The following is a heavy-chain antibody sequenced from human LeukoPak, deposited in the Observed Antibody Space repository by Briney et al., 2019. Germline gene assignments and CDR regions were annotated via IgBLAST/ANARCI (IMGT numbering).Heavy chain of an antibody. Sequence: SETLSLTCTVSGGSISSGGYYWSWIRQHPGKGLEWIGYIYYSGSTYYNPSLKSRVTISVDTSKNQFSLKLSSVTAADTAVYYCARDYEYDSSGYAFDIWGQGTMVTVSS. CDR1: GGSISSGGYY. D-gene: IGHD3-22*01. J-gene: IGHJ3*02. CDR3: ARDYEYDSSGYAFDI. CDR2: IYYSGST. V-gene: IGHV4-31*03.